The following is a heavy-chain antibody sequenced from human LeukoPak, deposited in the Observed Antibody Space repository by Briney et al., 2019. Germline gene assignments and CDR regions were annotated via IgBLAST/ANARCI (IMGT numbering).Heavy chain of an antibody. D-gene: IGHD6-13*01. J-gene: IGHJ6*02. CDR1: GFTFSSYS. CDR3: ARQSYSSSWYWEDYYYYGMDV. CDR2: ISSSSSTT. V-gene: IGHV3-48*01. Sequence: GGSLRLSCAASGFTFSSYSMNWVRQAPGKGLEWVSYISSSSSTTYYADSVKGRFTISRDNAKNSLYLQMNSLRAEDTAVYYCARQSYSSSWYWEDYYYYGMDVWGQGTTVTVSS.